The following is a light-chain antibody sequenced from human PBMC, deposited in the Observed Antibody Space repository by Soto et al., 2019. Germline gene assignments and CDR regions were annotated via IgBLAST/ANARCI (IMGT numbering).Light chain of an antibody. CDR2: DTS. Sequence: DIQMTQSPSSVSASVGDRVTITCRASQGISSWLAWYQQKPGKAPKLLIYDTSTRATGVPARFSGSRSGPEFTLTINSLQSEDFAIYYCQPYNNWPLTFGGGTKVDIK. CDR1: QGISSW. J-gene: IGKJ4*01. CDR3: QPYNNWPLT. V-gene: IGKV1-12*01.